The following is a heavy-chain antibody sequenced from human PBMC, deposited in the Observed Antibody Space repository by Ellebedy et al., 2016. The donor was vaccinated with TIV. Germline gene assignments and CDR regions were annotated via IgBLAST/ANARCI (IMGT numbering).Heavy chain of an antibody. J-gene: IGHJ3*02. CDR2: INHSGST. D-gene: IGHD2-8*02. V-gene: IGHV4-39*07. CDR1: GGSISSSSYY. Sequence: MPSETLSLTCTVSGGSISSSSYYWSWIRQPPGKGLEWIGEINHSGSTNYNPSLKSRVTISLDTSKNQLSLKLSSVTAADTAMYYCASGLGVRRMNAFDIWGQGTMVTVSS. CDR3: ASGLGVRRMNAFDI.